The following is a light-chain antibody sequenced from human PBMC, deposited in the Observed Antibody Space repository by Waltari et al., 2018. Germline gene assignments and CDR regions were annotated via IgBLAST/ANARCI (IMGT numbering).Light chain of an antibody. Sequence: DIQMTQSPSSLSASVGDRVTITCRASQNITPSLNWFQQKPGRVPQLLIYTMTNLRGWVPSRFSGGGSGTEFTLNIANVQPDDFATYYCQQSKSVPYTFAQGTKLEI. V-gene: IGKV1-39*01. CDR2: TMT. CDR3: QQSKSVPYT. CDR1: QNITPS. J-gene: IGKJ2*01.